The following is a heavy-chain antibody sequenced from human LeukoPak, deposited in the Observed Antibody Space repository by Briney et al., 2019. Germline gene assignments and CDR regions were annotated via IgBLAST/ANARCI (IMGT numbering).Heavy chain of an antibody. CDR2: IYYSGTT. D-gene: IGHD5-12*01. V-gene: IGHV4-39*07. Sequence: SETLSLTCTVSGGSISRSSYYWGWIRQPPGKGLEWIGSIYYSGTTYYTPSLKSRVTISVDTSKNQFSLKLSSVTAADTAVYYCASNSYSGYDLYWGQGTLVTVSS. CDR3: ASNSYSGYDLY. CDR1: GGSISRSSYY. J-gene: IGHJ4*02.